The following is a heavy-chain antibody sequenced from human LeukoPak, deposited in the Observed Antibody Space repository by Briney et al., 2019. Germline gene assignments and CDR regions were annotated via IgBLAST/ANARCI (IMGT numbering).Heavy chain of an antibody. J-gene: IGHJ3*01. Sequence: GGSLRLSCAASGFTFSNAWMSWVRQAPGKGLQWVSTISGPGGTTYYADSVKGQFTISRDNSKNTLYLQMNGLRADDTALYYCAKGLGIFNGQPFGVWGQGTMVTVSS. D-gene: IGHD1-26*01. V-gene: IGHV3-23*01. CDR1: GFTFSNAW. CDR3: AKGLGIFNGQPFGV. CDR2: ISGPGGTT.